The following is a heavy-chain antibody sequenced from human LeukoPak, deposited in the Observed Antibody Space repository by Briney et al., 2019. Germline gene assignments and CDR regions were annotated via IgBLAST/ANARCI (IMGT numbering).Heavy chain of an antibody. V-gene: IGHV4-61*02. CDR1: GGSISSGSYY. D-gene: IGHD3-22*01. CDR3: ARARSDSSGYYPVPFDY. CDR2: IYTSGST. J-gene: IGHJ4*02. Sequence: SETLSHTCTVSGGSISSGSYYWSWIRQPAGKGREWMGRIYTSGSTNYNPSLKSRVTISVDTSKNQFSLKLSSVTAADTAVYYCARARSDSSGYYPVPFDYWGQGTLVTVSS.